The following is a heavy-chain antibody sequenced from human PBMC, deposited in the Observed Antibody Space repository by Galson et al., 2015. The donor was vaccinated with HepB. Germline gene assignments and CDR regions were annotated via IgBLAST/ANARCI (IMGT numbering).Heavy chain of an antibody. D-gene: IGHD3-22*01. J-gene: IGHJ4*02. V-gene: IGHV6-1*01. CDR3: AREIHKYFYDSSGYDY. CDR2: TYYRSKWYN. CDR1: GDSVSNNYAA. Sequence: AISGDSVSNNYAAWNWIRQSPSRGLKWLGRTYYRSKWYNDYANSVKSRVTINSDTSKNQFSLHLKSVTPDDTAVYYCAREIHKYFYDSSGYDYWGQGSLVTVSS.